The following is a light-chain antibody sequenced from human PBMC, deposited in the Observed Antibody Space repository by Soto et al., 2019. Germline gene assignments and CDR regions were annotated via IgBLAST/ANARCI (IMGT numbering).Light chain of an antibody. CDR2: EVS. CDR3: SSYSTTSSPHVL. J-gene: IGLJ2*01. CDR1: SSDVGRYNY. Sequence: QPASVSGSPGQSITISCTGTSSDVGRYNYVSWYQQHPGKAPKLMIYEVSYRPSGVSNRFSGSKSGNTASLTISGLQAEDEADYYCSSYSTTSSPHVLFGGGTKLTVL. V-gene: IGLV2-14*01.